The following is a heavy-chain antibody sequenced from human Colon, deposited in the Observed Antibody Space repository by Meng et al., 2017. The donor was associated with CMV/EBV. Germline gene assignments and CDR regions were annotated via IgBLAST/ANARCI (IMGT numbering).Heavy chain of an antibody. D-gene: IGHD3-16*01. J-gene: IGHJ4*02. V-gene: IGHV3-30*18. CDR3: AKDIRDYVWHSYVSDH. CDR2: ISYHGSNK. CDR1: GFTFSSYS. Sequence: GESLKISCAASGFTFSSYSMYWVRRAPGKGLEWVAVISYHGSNKEYVDFARGRFTIPRDSSKNMVYLQMNSLRPEDTAVYYCAKDIRDYVWHSYVSDHWGQGTLVTVSS.